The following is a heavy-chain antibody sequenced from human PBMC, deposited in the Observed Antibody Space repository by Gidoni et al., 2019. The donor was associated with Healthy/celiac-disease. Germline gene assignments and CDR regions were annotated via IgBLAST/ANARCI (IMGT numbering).Heavy chain of an antibody. V-gene: IGHV3-30*18. CDR1: GFTFSSYG. J-gene: IGHJ4*02. D-gene: IGHD3-22*01. CDR3: AKAFYYYDSSGYYASYFDY. CDR2: ISYDGSNK. Sequence: QVQLVESGGGVVQPGRSLRLSCAASGFTFSSYGLHWVRQAPGKGLEWVAVISYDGSNKYYADSVKGRFTISRDNSKNTLYLQMNSLRAEDTAVYYCAKAFYYYDSSGYYASYFDYWGQGTLVTVSS.